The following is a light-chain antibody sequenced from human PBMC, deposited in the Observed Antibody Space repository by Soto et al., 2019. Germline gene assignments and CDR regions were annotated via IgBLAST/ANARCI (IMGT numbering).Light chain of an antibody. J-gene: IGKJ1*01. Sequence: IHMTQSPSTLSASVGDRVTITCRASQSISSWLAWYQQKPGKAPKVLIYRASSLESGVPSRFSGSGSGTEFTLTISSLQPDDFATYYCQQYNSYSSWTFGQGTKVDIK. CDR3: QQYNSYSSWT. V-gene: IGKV1-5*03. CDR1: QSISSW. CDR2: RAS.